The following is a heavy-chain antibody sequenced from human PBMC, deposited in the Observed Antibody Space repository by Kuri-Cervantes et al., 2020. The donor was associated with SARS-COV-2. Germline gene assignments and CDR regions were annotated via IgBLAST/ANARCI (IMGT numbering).Heavy chain of an antibody. CDR1: GDSVSSNSAA. D-gene: IGHD1-26*01. CDR2: TYYRSKWYN. CDR3: ARATVGATRENHEFDY. J-gene: IGHJ4*02. V-gene: IGHV6-1*01. Sequence: LRLSCAISGDSVSSNSAAWNWIRQSPSRGLEWLGRTYYRSKWYNDYAVSVKSRTTINPDTSKNQFSLQLNSVTPEDTAVYYCARATVGATRENHEFDYWGQGTLVTVSS.